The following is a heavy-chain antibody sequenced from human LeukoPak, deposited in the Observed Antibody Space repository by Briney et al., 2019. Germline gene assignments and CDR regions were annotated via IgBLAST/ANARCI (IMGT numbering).Heavy chain of an antibody. D-gene: IGHD6-13*01. CDR3: AKEAVLTGTDSSSWYVAYFDY. CDR1: GFTFSSYG. CDR2: ISYDGSNK. J-gene: IGHJ4*02. V-gene: IGHV3-30*18. Sequence: GRSLRLSCAASGFTFSSYGMHWVRQAPGKGLEWVAVISYDGSNKYYADSVKGRFTISRDNSKNTLYLQMNSLRAEDTAVYYCAKEAVLTGTDSSSWYVAYFDYWGQGTLVTVSS.